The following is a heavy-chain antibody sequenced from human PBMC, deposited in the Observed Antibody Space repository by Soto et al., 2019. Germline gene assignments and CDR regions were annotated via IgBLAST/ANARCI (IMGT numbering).Heavy chain of an antibody. CDR3: ARASTNFYVSSGYYSY. CDR1: GCTFSSYA. D-gene: IGHD3-22*01. V-gene: IGHV1-69*13. Sequence: SVQVSCQASGCTFSSYAISWVRQAPGQGLEWMGGIIPIFGTANYAQKFQGRVTITADDSTSTAYMELSSLRSEDTAVYYCARASTNFYVSSGYYSYWGQGPLFTAPQ. CDR2: IIPIFGTA. J-gene: IGHJ4*02.